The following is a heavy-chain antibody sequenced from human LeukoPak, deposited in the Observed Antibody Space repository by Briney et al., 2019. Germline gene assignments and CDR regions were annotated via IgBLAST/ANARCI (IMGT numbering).Heavy chain of an antibody. CDR3: AKEIAVAGQPLLDS. CDR2: ISARDGST. Sequence: PGGSLRLSCAASGFTFSSYAMSWVRQAPGKGPEWVSGISARDGSTWYGDSGKGRFTISRDISKNTLYLQMNSLRADDTAVYYCAKEIAVAGQPLLDSWGQGTLVTVSS. V-gene: IGHV3-23*01. D-gene: IGHD6-19*01. CDR1: GFTFSSYA. J-gene: IGHJ4*02.